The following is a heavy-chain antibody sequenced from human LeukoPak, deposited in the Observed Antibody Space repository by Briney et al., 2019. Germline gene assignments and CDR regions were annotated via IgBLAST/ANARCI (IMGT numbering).Heavy chain of an antibody. Sequence: SETLSLTCAVYGGSFSGYYWSWIRQPPGKGLEWIGEVNPQGGTNYNPSLLRRVAISVDTSANHVSLQMTSVTAADTAVYYCAREGGSYRPLDYSGQGTLVTVSS. D-gene: IGHD3-16*02. CDR3: AREGGSYRPLDY. J-gene: IGHJ4*02. CDR1: GGSFSGYY. CDR2: VNPQGGT. V-gene: IGHV4-34*01.